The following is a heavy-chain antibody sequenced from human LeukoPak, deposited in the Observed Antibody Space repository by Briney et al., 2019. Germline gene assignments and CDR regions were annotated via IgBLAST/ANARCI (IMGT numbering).Heavy chain of an antibody. Sequence: GGSLRLSCAASGFTVSSNYMSWVRQAPGKGLEWVAFIRYDGSNKYYADSVKGRFTISRDNSKNTLYLQMNSLRAEDTAVYYCAKDTTSTFDYWGQGTLVTVSS. CDR3: AKDTTSTFDY. CDR2: IRYDGSNK. CDR1: GFTVSSNY. D-gene: IGHD1-26*01. V-gene: IGHV3-30*02. J-gene: IGHJ4*02.